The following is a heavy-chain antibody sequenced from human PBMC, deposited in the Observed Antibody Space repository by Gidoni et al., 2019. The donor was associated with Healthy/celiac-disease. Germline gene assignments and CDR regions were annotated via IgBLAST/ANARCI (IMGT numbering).Heavy chain of an antibody. V-gene: IGHV3-20*04. D-gene: IGHD3-22*01. Sequence: EVQLVESGGGVVRSVGSLRLSCAAPGFTFDDYGMSWVRQAPGKGLEWVSGINGKGGSTGDADSVKGRFTISRDNAKNSLYRQMNSLRAEDTALYYCARMGSSGYYFDYWGQGTLVTVSS. CDR2: INGKGGST. CDR3: ARMGSSGYYFDY. J-gene: IGHJ4*02. CDR1: GFTFDDYG.